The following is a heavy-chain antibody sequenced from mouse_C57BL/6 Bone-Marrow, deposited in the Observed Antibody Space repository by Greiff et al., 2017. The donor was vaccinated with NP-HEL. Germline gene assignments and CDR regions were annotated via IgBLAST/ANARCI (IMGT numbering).Heavy chain of an antibody. CDR3: ARIYGYDEDY. J-gene: IGHJ2*01. CDR1: GFTFSSYG. CDR2: ISSGGSYT. Sequence: VQLKESGGDLVKPGGTLKLSCAASGFTFSSYGMSWVRQTPDKRLEWVATISSGGSYTYYPDSVKGRFTISRDNAKNTLYLQMSSLKSEDTAMYYCARIYGYDEDYWGQGTTLTVSS. D-gene: IGHD2-2*01. V-gene: IGHV5-6*01.